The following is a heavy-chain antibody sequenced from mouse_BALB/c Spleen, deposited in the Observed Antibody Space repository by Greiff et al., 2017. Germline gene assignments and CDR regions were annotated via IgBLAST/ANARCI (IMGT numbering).Heavy chain of an antibody. J-gene: IGHJ3*01. CDR2: IWSGGST. CDR1: GFSFTSYG. CDR3: ARNDGSWFAY. D-gene: IGHD2-3*01. Sequence: VQLVESGPGLVQPSQSLSISCTVSGFSFTSYGVHWVRQSPGKGLEWLGVIWSGGSTDYNAAFIARLSISKDNSKCQVFFKMNSLQANDTAIYYCARNDGSWFAYWGQGTLVTVSA. V-gene: IGHV2-2*02.